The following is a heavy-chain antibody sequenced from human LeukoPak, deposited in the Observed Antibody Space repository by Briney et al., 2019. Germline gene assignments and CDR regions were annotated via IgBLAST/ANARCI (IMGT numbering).Heavy chain of an antibody. CDR3: ASMYSSGWYYFDY. CDR1: GFTFSSYA. CDR2: IRSKAYGGTT. Sequence: GGSLRLSCAASGFTFSSYAMSWVRQAPGKGLEWVGFIRSKAYGGTTEYAASVKGRFTISRDDSKSIAYLQMNSLKTEDTAVYYCASMYSSGWYYFDYWGQGTLVTVSS. V-gene: IGHV3-49*04. J-gene: IGHJ4*02. D-gene: IGHD6-19*01.